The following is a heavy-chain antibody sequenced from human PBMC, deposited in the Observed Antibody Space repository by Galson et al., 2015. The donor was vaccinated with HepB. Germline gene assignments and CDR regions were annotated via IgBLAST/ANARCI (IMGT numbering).Heavy chain of an antibody. CDR1: GFLFNVEA. V-gene: IGHV3-30*04. CDR2: TSYDDNTK. J-gene: IGHJ6*02. D-gene: IGHD3/OR15-3a*01. CDR3: AKDWGLGV. Sequence: SLRLSCAASGFLFNVEAMYWVRRPPDKGLEFVAATSYDDNTKYYADSVRGRFTISRDNSKNTLYLQMNSLRLEDTGLYYCAKDWGLGVWGQGTTVTVSS.